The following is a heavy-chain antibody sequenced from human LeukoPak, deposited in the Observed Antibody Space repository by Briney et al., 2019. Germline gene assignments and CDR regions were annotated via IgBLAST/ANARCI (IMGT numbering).Heavy chain of an antibody. D-gene: IGHD2-2*01. CDR1: GYSISSGYY. J-gene: IGHJ6*03. Sequence: KPSETLSLTCAVSGYSISSGYYWGWIRQPPGKGLEWIGSIYHSGSTYYNPSLKRRVTISVDTSKNQFSLKLSSVTAADTAVYYCARQGYCSSTSCYPPYMDVWGKGTTVTVSS. CDR2: IYHSGST. CDR3: ARQGYCSSTSCYPPYMDV. V-gene: IGHV4-38-2*01.